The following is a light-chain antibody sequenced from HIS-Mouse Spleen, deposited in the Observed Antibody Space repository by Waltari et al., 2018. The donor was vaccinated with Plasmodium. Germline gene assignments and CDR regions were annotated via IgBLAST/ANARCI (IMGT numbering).Light chain of an antibody. CDR3: CSYAGSYTYV. CDR1: SRDVGGSNY. CDR2: DVS. Sequence: QSALTQPRSVSGSPGPSVTIPCTGTSRDVGGSNYISCYQQHPGKAPKLMIYDVSKRPSGVPDRFSGSKSGNTASLTISGLQAEDEADYYCCSYAGSYTYVFGTGTKVTVL. V-gene: IGLV2-11*01. J-gene: IGLJ1*01.